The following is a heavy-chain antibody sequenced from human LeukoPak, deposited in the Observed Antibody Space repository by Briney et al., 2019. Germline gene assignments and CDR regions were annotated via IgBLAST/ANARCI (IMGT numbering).Heavy chain of an antibody. Sequence: ASVKVSCKISGYSFSSYGLSWVRQAPGQGPEWMGWISTYNTNRKYAQRFQDRLTLTTDTSTATAYMELRGLRYNDTAVYYCAREPQQMVRTDNWFDPWGQGTLVTVSS. CDR3: AREPQQMVRTDNWFDP. J-gene: IGHJ5*02. CDR1: GYSFSSYG. V-gene: IGHV1-18*01. CDR2: ISTYNTNR. D-gene: IGHD6-13*01.